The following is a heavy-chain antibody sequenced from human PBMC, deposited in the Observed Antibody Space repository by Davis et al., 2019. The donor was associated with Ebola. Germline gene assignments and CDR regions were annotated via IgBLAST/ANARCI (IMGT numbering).Heavy chain of an antibody. CDR3: AREGSSWQFDY. CDR2: IYYSGST. Sequence: PSETLSLTCTVSGGSISSHYWSWIRQPPGKGLEWIGYIYYSGSTYYNPSLKSRVTISVDTSKNQFSLKLSSVTAADTAVYYCAREGSSWQFDYWGQGTLVTVSS. J-gene: IGHJ4*02. V-gene: IGHV4-59*06. D-gene: IGHD6-13*01. CDR1: GGSISSHY.